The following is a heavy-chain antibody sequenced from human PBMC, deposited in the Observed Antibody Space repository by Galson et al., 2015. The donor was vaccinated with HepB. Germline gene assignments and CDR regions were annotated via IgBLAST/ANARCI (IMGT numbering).Heavy chain of an antibody. CDR1: GFTFSSYA. V-gene: IGHV3-30*04. Sequence: SLRLSCAASGFTFSSYAMHWARQAPGKGLEWVAVISYDGSNKYYADSVKGRFTISRDNSKNTLYLQMNSLRAEDTAVYYCARSGGSAASGGGLDYWGQGTLVTVSS. CDR2: ISYDGSNK. J-gene: IGHJ4*02. D-gene: IGHD6-13*01. CDR3: ARSGGSAASGGGLDY.